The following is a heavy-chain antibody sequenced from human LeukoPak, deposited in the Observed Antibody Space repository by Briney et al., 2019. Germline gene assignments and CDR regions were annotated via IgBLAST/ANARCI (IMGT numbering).Heavy chain of an antibody. V-gene: IGHV3-74*01. CDR1: GFSFSEYW. Sequence: GGSLRLSCAASGFSFSEYWMHWVRQTPGEGLVWVARIKEDGTYTSYADSVKGRFTISRDNARNTVFLQMNSLRAEDTAVYYCARDFDMGITPGDDFDFWGQGTLVTVSS. D-gene: IGHD3-9*01. CDR2: IKEDGTYT. CDR3: ARDFDMGITPGDDFDF. J-gene: IGHJ4*02.